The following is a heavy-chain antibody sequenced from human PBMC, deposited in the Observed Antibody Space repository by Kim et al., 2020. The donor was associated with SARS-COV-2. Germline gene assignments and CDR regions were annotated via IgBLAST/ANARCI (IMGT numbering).Heavy chain of an antibody. CDR1: GFTFNNYD. Sequence: GGSLRLSCAESGFTFNNYDMHWVRQAPGKGLEGVAVIWYDGSNKYYADSVKGRFTISRDNSKNTLYLQMNSLRAEDTAVYYCARETYSSSWQYGGCFDYWGQGTLVTVSS. CDR2: IWYDGSNK. J-gene: IGHJ4*02. D-gene: IGHD6-13*01. CDR3: ARETYSSSWQYGGCFDY. V-gene: IGHV3-33*01.